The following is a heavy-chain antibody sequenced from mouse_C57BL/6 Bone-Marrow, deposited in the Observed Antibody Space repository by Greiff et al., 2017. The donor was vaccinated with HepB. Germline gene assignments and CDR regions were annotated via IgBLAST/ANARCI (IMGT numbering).Heavy chain of an antibody. J-gene: IGHJ3*01. V-gene: IGHV5-17*01. CDR1: GFTFSDYG. Sequence: EVQLVESGGGLVKPGGSLKLSCAASGFTFSDYGMHWVRQAPEKGLEWVAYISSGSSTIYYADTVKGRFTISRDNAKNTLFLQMTSLRSEDTAMYYCAGPYYYGSSYDFAYWGQGTLVTVSA. CDR2: ISSGSSTI. D-gene: IGHD1-1*01. CDR3: AGPYYYGSSYDFAY.